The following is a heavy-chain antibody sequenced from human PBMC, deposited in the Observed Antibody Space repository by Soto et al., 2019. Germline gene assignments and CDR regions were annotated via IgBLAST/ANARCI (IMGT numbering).Heavy chain of an antibody. CDR3: ARVGGYYDSSGYFDY. CDR1: GFTVSSNY. Sequence: GGSLRLSCAASGFTVSSNYMSWVRQAPGKGLEWVSVIYSGGSTYYADSVKGRFTISRDNSKNTLYLQMNSLRAEDTAVYYCARVGGYYDSSGYFDYWGQGTLVTVSS. D-gene: IGHD3-22*01. J-gene: IGHJ4*02. CDR2: IYSGGST. V-gene: IGHV3-53*01.